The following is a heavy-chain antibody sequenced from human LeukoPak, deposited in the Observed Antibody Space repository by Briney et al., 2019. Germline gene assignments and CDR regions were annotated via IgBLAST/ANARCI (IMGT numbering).Heavy chain of an antibody. D-gene: IGHD2-21*02. CDR1: GGSISSSSYY. V-gene: IGHV4-39*07. CDR3: ARDRAYCGGDCYPYGWFDP. J-gene: IGHJ5*02. CDR2: IYYSGNT. Sequence: PSETLSLTCTVSGGSISSSSYYWGWIRQPPGKGLEWIGSIYYSGNTYYNPSLKSRVTISVDTSKNQFSLKLSSVTAADTAVYYCARDRAYCGGDCYPYGWFDPWGQGTLVTVSS.